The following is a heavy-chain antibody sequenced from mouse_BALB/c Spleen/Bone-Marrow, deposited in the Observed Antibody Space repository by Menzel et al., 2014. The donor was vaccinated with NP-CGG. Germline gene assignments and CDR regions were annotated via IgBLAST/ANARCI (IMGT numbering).Heavy chain of an antibody. J-gene: IGHJ1*01. D-gene: IGHD1-1*01. CDR3: ARGYGSSYGTGYFDV. CDR1: GFNIKDTY. CDR2: IDPANGNT. V-gene: IGHV14-3*02. Sequence: VQLQQSGAELVKPGASVKLSCTASGFNIKDTYMHWVKQRPEQGLEWIGRIDPANGNTKYDPKFQGKATITADTSSNTAYLQLSGLTSEDTAVYYCARGYGSSYGTGYFDVWGAGTTVNVSS.